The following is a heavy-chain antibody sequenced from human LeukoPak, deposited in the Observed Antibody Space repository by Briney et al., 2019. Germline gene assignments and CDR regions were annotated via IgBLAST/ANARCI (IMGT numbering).Heavy chain of an antibody. CDR2: IYYSGST. CDR3: ARSFQQLVNWFDP. Sequence: SETLSLTCAVYGGSFSSYYWSWIRQPPGKGLEWIGYIYYSGSTNYSPSLKSRVTISVDTSKNQFSLKLSSVTAADTAVYYCARSFQQLVNWFDPWGQGTLVTVSS. V-gene: IGHV4-59*08. J-gene: IGHJ5*02. CDR1: GGSFSSYY. D-gene: IGHD6-13*01.